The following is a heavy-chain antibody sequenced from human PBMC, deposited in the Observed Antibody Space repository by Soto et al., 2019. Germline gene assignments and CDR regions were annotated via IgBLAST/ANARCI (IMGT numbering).Heavy chain of an antibody. Sequence: PVGSLRLSCATSGFTFSNAWMSWVRQAPGKGLEWVGRIKSKTDGGTTDYAAPVKGRFTISRDDSKNTLYLQMNSLKTEDTAVYYCTTELPHYGMDVWGQWTTVTVSS. V-gene: IGHV3-15*01. J-gene: IGHJ6*02. CDR1: GFTFSNAW. CDR3: TTELPHYGMDV. CDR2: IKSKTDGGTT.